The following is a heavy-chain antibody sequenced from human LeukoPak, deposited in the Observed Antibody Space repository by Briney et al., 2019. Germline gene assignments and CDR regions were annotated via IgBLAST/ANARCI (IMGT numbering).Heavy chain of an antibody. Sequence: AGGSLRLSCAASGFTFSSYGMHWVRQAPGKGPEWVAVISYDGSNKYYADSVKGRFTISRDHSKNTLYLQMNSLRAEDTAVYYCAKGLRAPYWGQGTLVTVSS. CDR3: AKGLRAPY. J-gene: IGHJ4*02. CDR1: GFTFSSYG. V-gene: IGHV3-30*18. CDR2: ISYDGSNK. D-gene: IGHD4-17*01.